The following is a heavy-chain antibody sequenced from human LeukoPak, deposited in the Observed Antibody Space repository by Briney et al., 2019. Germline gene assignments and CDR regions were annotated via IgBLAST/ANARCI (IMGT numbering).Heavy chain of an antibody. CDR3: ARGDSTVTPKYFQY. J-gene: IGHJ1*01. CDR1: GGSISSSSYY. CDR2: IYYSGST. D-gene: IGHD2-21*02. Sequence: SDTLSLTCSVSGGSISSSSYYWGSIRQPPGKGLGRVGYIYYSGSTNYNPSLKSRVTISVDTSKNQFSLKLSSVTAADTAVYYCARGDSTVTPKYFQYWGQGTLVTVSS. V-gene: IGHV4-61*05.